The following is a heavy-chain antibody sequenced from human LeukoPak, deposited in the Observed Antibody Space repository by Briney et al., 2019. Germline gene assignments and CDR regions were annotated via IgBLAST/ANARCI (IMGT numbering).Heavy chain of an antibody. CDR3: ARGVGEMATLLLSGYFDY. CDR1: GFTFTSYA. CDR2: ISAYNGST. J-gene: IGHJ4*02. Sequence: GGSLRLSCAASGFTFTSYAMHWVRQAPGQRLEWMGWISAYNGSTNYAQKLQGRVTMTTDTSTSTAYMELRSLRSDDTAVYYCARGVGEMATLLLSGYFDYWGQGTLVTVSS. D-gene: IGHD5-24*01. V-gene: IGHV1-18*01.